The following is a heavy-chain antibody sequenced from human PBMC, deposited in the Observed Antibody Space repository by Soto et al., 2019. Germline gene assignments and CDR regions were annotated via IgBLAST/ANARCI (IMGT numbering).Heavy chain of an antibody. CDR1: GFTFSNYA. J-gene: IGHJ6*02. D-gene: IGHD2-15*01. CDR2: IVGSGGST. Sequence: PGGSLRLSCTASGFTFSNYALTWIRQAPGKWLEWVAAIVGSGGSTYDADSVKGRFTISRDNSKSTLFLQMNNLRAEDAAVYYCAKFGESLQAASGLGMDVWAQGXTVT. V-gene: IGHV3-23*01. CDR3: AKFGESLQAASGLGMDV.